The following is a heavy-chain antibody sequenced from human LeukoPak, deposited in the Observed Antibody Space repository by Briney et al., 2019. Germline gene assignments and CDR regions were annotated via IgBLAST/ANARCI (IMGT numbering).Heavy chain of an antibody. D-gene: IGHD3/OR15-3a*01. J-gene: IGHJ6*03. Sequence: ASVKVSCKASGYTFTSYDINWVRQATGQGLEWMGWMNPNSGNTGYAQKFQGRVTMTKNTSITAAYMELSSLRSEDTAVYYCARALSWTTDSYYYMDVWGKGTTVTVSS. CDR2: MNPNSGNT. CDR1: GYTFTSYD. CDR3: ARALSWTTDSYYYMDV. V-gene: IGHV1-8*01.